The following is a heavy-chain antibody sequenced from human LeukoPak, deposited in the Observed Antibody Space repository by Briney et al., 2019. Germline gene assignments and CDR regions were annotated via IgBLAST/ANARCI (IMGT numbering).Heavy chain of an antibody. D-gene: IGHD1-26*01. CDR3: AKKRAVGAPTGLDY. V-gene: IGHV3-30*18. CDR1: GFTFSSYG. CDR2: ISYDGSNK. Sequence: PGRSLRLSCAASGFTFSSYGMHWVRQAPGKGLEGVAVISYDGSNKYYADSVKGRFTISRDNSKNMLYLQMTSLRAEDTAVYYCAKKRAVGAPTGLDYWGQGTLVTVSS. J-gene: IGHJ4*02.